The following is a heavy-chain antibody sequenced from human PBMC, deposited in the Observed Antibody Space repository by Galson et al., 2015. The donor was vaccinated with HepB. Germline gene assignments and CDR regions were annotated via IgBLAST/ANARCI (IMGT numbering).Heavy chain of an antibody. CDR2: ISYDGSNK. CDR3: AKSQYSGSYLSVGY. V-gene: IGHV3-30*18. Sequence: SLRLSCAASGFTFSSYGMHWVRQAPGKGLEWVAVISYDGSNKYYADSVKGRFTISRDNSKNTLYLQMNSLRAEDTAVYYCAKSQYSGSYLSVGYWGQGTLVTVSS. CDR1: GFTFSSYG. J-gene: IGHJ4*02. D-gene: IGHD1-26*01.